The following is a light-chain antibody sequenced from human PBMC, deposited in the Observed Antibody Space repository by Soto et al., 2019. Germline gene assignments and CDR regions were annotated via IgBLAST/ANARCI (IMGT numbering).Light chain of an antibody. CDR2: VTS. Sequence: DIQMTQSPSSLSASVGDRVTITCRASQSIGRYVNWYQQKAGKAPQLLIYVTSRLQSGVPSRFSGSGFGTDFALTISSLQPEDFAIYYCQQSHSSPRTFGQGTKVEI. CDR3: QQSHSSPRT. CDR1: QSIGRY. V-gene: IGKV1-39*01. J-gene: IGKJ1*01.